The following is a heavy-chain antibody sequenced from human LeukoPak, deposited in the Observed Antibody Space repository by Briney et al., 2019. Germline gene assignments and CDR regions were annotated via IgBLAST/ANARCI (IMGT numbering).Heavy chain of an antibody. CDR3: AKVRVVFNWNYAYYFDN. J-gene: IGHJ4*02. Sequence: GGSLRLSCAASGFTFSNYAMHWVRQAPGTGLEWVALISYDGSNEYFADSVKGRFTISRDNSKNTLYLQMNSLRAEDTAVYYCAKVRVVFNWNYAYYFDNWGQGTLVTVSS. V-gene: IGHV3-30*18. CDR1: GFTFSNYA. CDR2: ISYDGSNE. D-gene: IGHD1-7*01.